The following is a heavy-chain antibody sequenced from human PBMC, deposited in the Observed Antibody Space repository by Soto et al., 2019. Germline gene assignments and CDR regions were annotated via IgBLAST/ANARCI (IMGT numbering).Heavy chain of an antibody. CDR2: ISDVGRST. Sequence: GGSLRLSCAASGFTFSSYAMSWVRQAPGKGLEWGSAISDVGRSTYYGDSVKGRFTISSDNSKNTLYLQMNSRSAEDTAAHYCAKGIKGELPFDYWGQGTLVTVSS. CDR1: GFTFSSYA. D-gene: IGHD1-26*01. CDR3: AKGIKGELPFDY. V-gene: IGHV3-23*01. J-gene: IGHJ4*02.